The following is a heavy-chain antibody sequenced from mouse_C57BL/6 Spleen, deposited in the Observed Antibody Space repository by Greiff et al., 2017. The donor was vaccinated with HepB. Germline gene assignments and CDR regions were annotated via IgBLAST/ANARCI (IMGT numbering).Heavy chain of an antibody. D-gene: IGHD1-1*01. CDR3: ARHSSWGSSPWYFDV. CDR1: GFTFSSYG. Sequence: EVQLVESGGDLVKPGGSLKLSCAASGFTFSSYGMSWVRQTPDKRLEWVATISSGGSYTYYPDSVKGRFTISRDNAKNTLYLQMSSLKSEDTAMYYCARHSSWGSSPWYFDVWGTGTTVTVSS. CDR2: ISSGGSYT. J-gene: IGHJ1*03. V-gene: IGHV5-6*01.